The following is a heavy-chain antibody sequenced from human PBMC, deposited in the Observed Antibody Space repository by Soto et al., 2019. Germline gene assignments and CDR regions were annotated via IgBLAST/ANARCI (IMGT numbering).Heavy chain of an antibody. CDR3: AKGGRLTAARMDY. CDR2: ISGGADST. CDR1: GFTFSNYA. Sequence: GGSLRLSCATSGFTFSNYAMSWVRQAPGKGLDWVSAISGGADSTYYADSVKGRFTISRDNSENTLYLQMNSLRAEDTAVYYCAKGGRLTAARMDYWGQGALVTVSS. D-gene: IGHD6-13*01. J-gene: IGHJ4*02. V-gene: IGHV3-23*01.